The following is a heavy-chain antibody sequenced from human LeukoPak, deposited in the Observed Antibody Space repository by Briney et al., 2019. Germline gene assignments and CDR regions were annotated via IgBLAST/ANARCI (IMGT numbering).Heavy chain of an antibody. D-gene: IGHD4-17*01. Sequence: SETLSLTCTVAGGSISSSSYYWGWIRQPPGKVLEWTGSIYYSGSTYYNPSLKSRVTISVDTSKNQFSLKLSSVTAADTAVYYCARDATVTTFNYWGQGTLVTVSS. CDR1: GGSISSSSYY. J-gene: IGHJ4*02. CDR3: ARDATVTTFNY. V-gene: IGHV4-39*07. CDR2: IYYSGST.